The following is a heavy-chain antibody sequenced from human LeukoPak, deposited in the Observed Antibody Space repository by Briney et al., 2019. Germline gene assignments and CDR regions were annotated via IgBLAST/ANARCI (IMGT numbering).Heavy chain of an antibody. J-gene: IGHJ5*02. CDR1: GGSFSGYY. CDR2: INHSGST. Sequence: PSETLSLTCAVYGGSFSGYYWSWIRQPPGKGLEWIGEINHSGSTNYNPSLKSRVTISVDTSKNQFSLKLSSVTAADTAVYYCAGRFYDSSGYQGHRQFTYNWFDPWGQGTLVTVSS. CDR3: AGRFYDSSGYQGHRQFTYNWFDP. D-gene: IGHD3-22*01. V-gene: IGHV4-34*01.